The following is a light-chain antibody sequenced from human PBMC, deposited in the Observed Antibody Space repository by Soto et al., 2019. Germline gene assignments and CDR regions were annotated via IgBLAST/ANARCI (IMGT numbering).Light chain of an antibody. Sequence: ESVLTQSPATLSLSPGEIATLSCRASQSVSSYLAWYQQKPGQAPRLLIYDASNRATGIPARFSGSGSGTDFTLTICSLDPEDFEVCYCQQRSNWPLTFGGGTKVDIK. CDR2: DAS. V-gene: IGKV3-11*01. J-gene: IGKJ4*01. CDR3: QQRSNWPLT. CDR1: QSVSSY.